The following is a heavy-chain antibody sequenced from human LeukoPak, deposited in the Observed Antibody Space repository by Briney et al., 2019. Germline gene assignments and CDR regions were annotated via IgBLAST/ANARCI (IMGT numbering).Heavy chain of an antibody. CDR2: ISGSGVTT. CDR3: AKNLDYGDYGTSWDFDN. V-gene: IGHV3-23*01. Sequence: GGSLRLSCAASGFTFSTYDMSWVRQAPGKGLEWVSYISGSGVTTYYADSVKGRFTISRDNSKNTLYLQMNSLRAEDTAAYYCAKNLDYGDYGTSWDFDNWGQGTLVTVSS. J-gene: IGHJ4*02. D-gene: IGHD4-17*01. CDR1: GFTFSTYD.